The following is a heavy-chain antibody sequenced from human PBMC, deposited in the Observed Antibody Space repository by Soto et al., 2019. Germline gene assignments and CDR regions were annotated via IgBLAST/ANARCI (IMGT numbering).Heavy chain of an antibody. CDR3: ARGWGSRDVLMVYAPPDYMDV. D-gene: IGHD2-8*01. J-gene: IGHJ6*03. CDR2: INPNSGGT. Sequence: EASVKVSCKASGYTFTGYYMHWVRQAPGQGLEWMGWINPNSGGTNYAQKFQGRVTMTRDTSISTAYMELSRLRSEDTAVYYCARGWGSRDVLMVYAPPDYMDVWGKGTTVTVSS. V-gene: IGHV1-2*02. CDR1: GYTFTGYY.